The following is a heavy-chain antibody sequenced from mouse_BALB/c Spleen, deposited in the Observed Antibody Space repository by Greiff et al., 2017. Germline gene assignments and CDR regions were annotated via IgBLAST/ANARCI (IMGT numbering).Heavy chain of an antibody. J-gene: IGHJ4*01. V-gene: IGHV14-3*02. CDR3: ARRAYYGSRDAMDY. CDR2: IDPANGNT. Sequence: VQLQQSGAELVKPGASVKLSCTASGFNIKDTYMHWVKQRPEQGLEWIGRIDPANGNTKYDPKFQGKATITADTSSNTAYLQLSSLTSEDTAVYYCARRAYYGSRDAMDYWGQGTSVTVSS. D-gene: IGHD1-1*01. CDR1: GFNIKDTY.